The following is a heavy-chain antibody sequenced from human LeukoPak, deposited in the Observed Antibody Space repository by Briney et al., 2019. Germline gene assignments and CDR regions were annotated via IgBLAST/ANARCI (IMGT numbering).Heavy chain of an antibody. V-gene: IGHV4-39*07. Sequence: ETSETLSLTCTVSGGSISSSTYYWGWIRQPPGKGLEWIGSIYYSGTTNYNPSLKSRVTISVDTSKNQFSLKLSSVTAADTAVYYCARTHPHYDFWSGYFLNWFDPWGQGTLVIVSS. J-gene: IGHJ5*02. D-gene: IGHD3-3*01. CDR1: GGSISSSTYY. CDR3: ARTHPHYDFWSGYFLNWFDP. CDR2: IYYSGTT.